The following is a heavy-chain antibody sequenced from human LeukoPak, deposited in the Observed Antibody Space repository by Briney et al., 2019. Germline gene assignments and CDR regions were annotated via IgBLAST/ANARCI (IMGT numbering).Heavy chain of an antibody. CDR3: ARHRGSIAARPRAFDI. Sequence: SETLSLTSAISGGSISNSSYYWGWIRQPPGKGLEWIGEINHSGSTNYNPSLKSRVTISADTSKNQFSLKLSSVTAADTAVYYCARHRGSIAARPRAFDIWGQGTMVTVSS. V-gene: IGHV4-39*01. CDR1: GGSISNSSYY. D-gene: IGHD6-6*01. CDR2: INHSGST. J-gene: IGHJ3*02.